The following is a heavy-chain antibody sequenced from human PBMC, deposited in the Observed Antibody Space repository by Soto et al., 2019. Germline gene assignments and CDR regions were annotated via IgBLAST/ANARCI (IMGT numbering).Heavy chain of an antibody. CDR1: GYSFTGYD. CDR3: ARADGSSHDAFDI. CDR2: INPNSGNT. J-gene: IGHJ3*02. V-gene: IGHV1-8*02. Sequence: QVHLVQSGAEVKKPGASVKVSCKASGYSFTGYDVHWVRQAAGHGLEWMGWINPNSGNTGHAEKFQGRLTLTRNISTSTDYRELRSLRSEDTAVYYCARADGSSHDAFDIWGQGTMVTVSS. D-gene: IGHD3-10*01.